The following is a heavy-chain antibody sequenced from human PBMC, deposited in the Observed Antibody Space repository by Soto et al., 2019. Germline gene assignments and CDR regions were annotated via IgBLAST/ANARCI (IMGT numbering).Heavy chain of an antibody. CDR2: ISSSSSYI. J-gene: IGHJ4*02. CDR3: ARDQWLDSSNFDY. V-gene: IGHV3-21*01. CDR1: GFTVSSYS. D-gene: IGHD6-13*01. Sequence: GGSLRLSCAASGFTVSSYSMNWVRQAPGKGLEWVSSISSSSSYIYYADSVKGRFTISRDNAKNSLYLQMNSLRAEDTAVYYCARDQWLDSSNFDYWGQGTLVTVSS.